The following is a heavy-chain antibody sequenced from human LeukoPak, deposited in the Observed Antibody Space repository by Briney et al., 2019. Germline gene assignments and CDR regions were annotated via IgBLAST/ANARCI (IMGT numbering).Heavy chain of an antibody. V-gene: IGHV4-4*02. CDR3: AREKGGRSWYQYFYMDV. CDR2: IYRSGST. Sequence: PAGTLTLTCAVSGGSISSSYGWSWLRQPPGEGLERFDSIYRSGSTYYNPSVKSRVIISVDTSKNQLSLKLNYVTAAETSVYYFAREKGGRSWYQYFYMDVWGKGTTVTVSS. D-gene: IGHD6-13*01. J-gene: IGHJ6*03. CDR1: GGSISSSYG.